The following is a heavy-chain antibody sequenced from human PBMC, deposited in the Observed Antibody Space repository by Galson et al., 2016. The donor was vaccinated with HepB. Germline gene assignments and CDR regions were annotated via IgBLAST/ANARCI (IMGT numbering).Heavy chain of an antibody. CDR2: IIPILGTA. Sequence: SVKVSCKASGGIFSTYAITWVRQAPGQGLEWMGGIIPILGTAKYAQKFQGRVTITADDSTSTVYLDLSSLRSEDTAVYYCARAMIAYYYFNGMDVWGQGTTVTVSS. CDR3: ARAMIAYYYFNGMDV. J-gene: IGHJ6*02. V-gene: IGHV1-69*13. CDR1: GGIFSTYA. D-gene: IGHD2-21*01.